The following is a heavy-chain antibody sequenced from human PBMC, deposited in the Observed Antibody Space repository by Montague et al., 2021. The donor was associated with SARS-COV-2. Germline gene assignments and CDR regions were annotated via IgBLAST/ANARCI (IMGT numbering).Heavy chain of an antibody. CDR2: IDWDDDK. V-gene: IGHV2-70*01. D-gene: IGHD5-18*01. Sequence: PALVKPTQTLTLTCTFSGFSLSTSGMCVSWIRLPPGKALEWLAVIDWDDDKSYSASLKTRLTISKDTSKNQVVLTMTNMDPVDTATYYCARMPDQVWLDYWGQGILVTVSS. CDR1: GFSLSTSGMC. J-gene: IGHJ4*02. CDR3: ARMPDQVWLDY.